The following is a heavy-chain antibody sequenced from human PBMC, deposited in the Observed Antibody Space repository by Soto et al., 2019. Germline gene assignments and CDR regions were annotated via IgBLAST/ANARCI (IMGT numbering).Heavy chain of an antibody. CDR2: ISGSGGST. V-gene: IGHV3-23*01. CDR3: ANGVLRYFDWVQTNDAFDI. CDR1: GFTFSSYA. Sequence: EVQLLESGGGLVQPGGSLRLSCAASGFTFSSYAMSWVRQAPGKGLEWVSAISGSGGSTYYADSVKGRFTISRDNSKNTLYLQMNSLRAEDTAVYYCANGVLRYFDWVQTNDAFDIWGQGTMVTVSS. J-gene: IGHJ3*02. D-gene: IGHD3-9*01.